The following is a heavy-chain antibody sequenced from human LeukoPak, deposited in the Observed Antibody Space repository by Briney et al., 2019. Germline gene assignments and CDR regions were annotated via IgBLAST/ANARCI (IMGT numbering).Heavy chain of an antibody. CDR1: GYTFTGYY. CDR3: ARDESYYYDSSGYYRTDAFDI. J-gene: IGHJ3*02. Sequence: ASVKVSCKASGYTFTGYYMRWVRQAPGQGLEWMGWINPNSGGTNYAQKFQGRVTMTRDTSISTAYMELSRLRSDDTAVYYCARDESYYYDSSGYYRTDAFDIWGQGTMVTVSS. D-gene: IGHD3-22*01. V-gene: IGHV1-2*02. CDR2: INPNSGGT.